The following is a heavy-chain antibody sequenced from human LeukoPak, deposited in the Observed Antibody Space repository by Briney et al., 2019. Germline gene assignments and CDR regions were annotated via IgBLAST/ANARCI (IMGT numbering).Heavy chain of an antibody. V-gene: IGHV7-4-1*02. J-gene: IGHJ3*02. D-gene: IGHD6-19*01. Sequence: GASVKVSCKASGYTFTSYAMNWVRQAPGQGLEWMGWINTNTGNPTYAQGSTGRFVFSLDTSVSTAYLQISSLKAEDTAVYYCARVTRTYGWYPATDAFDIWGQGTMVTVSS. CDR3: ARVTRTYGWYPATDAFDI. CDR1: GYTFTSYA. CDR2: INTNTGNP.